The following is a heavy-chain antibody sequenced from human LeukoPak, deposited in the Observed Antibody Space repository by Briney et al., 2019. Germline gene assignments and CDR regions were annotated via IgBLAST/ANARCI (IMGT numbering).Heavy chain of an antibody. CDR3: ARPPAYCGGDCFFDY. J-gene: IGHJ4*02. CDR2: IYPGDSDT. CDR1: GYSFTSYW. Sequence: GESLKISFKGSGYSFTSYWIGWVRQMPGKGLEWMGIIYPGDSDTRYSPSFQGQVTISADKSISTAYLQWSSLKASDTAMYYCARPPAYCGGDCFFDYWGQGTLVTVSS. D-gene: IGHD2-21*01. V-gene: IGHV5-51*01.